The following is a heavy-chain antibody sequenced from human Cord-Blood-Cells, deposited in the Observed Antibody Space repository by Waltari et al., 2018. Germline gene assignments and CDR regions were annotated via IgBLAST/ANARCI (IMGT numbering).Heavy chain of an antibody. J-gene: IGHJ4*01. Sequence: QVRLVQSGAEVKKPGSSVKVSCKASGSTFSSHALTWGRQAAGQGLDWMGGATPIFGTATYAQQFQGSVTITADEGKGTACGELGSRRSAGAAGYYSARERYAGYVDRRFVHYFEYCGHGTL. CDR1: GSTFSSHA. D-gene: IGHD5-12*01. V-gene: IGHV1-69*01. CDR2: ATPIFGTA. CDR3: ARERYAGYVDRRFVHYFEY.